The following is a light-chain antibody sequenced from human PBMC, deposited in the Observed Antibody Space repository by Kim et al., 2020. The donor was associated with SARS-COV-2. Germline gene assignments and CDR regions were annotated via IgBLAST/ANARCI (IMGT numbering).Light chain of an antibody. CDR1: SSDVGSYNY. CDR3: SSYTSSSTVV. CDR2: DVS. V-gene: IGLV2-14*03. Sequence: QSALTQTASVSGSPGQSITISCTGTSSDVGSYNYVSWYQQHPGKAPKLMIYDVSKRPSGVSNRFSGSKSGNTASLTISGLQAEDEADYYCSSYTSSSTVVFGGGTQLTVL. J-gene: IGLJ2*01.